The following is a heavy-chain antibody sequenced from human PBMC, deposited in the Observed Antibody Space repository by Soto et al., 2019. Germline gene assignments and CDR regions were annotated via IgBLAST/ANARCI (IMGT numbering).Heavy chain of an antibody. J-gene: IGHJ5*02. D-gene: IGHD3-10*01. CDR3: ARGGGAYGGGVRFDP. Sequence: QVQLQQWGAGLLKPSETLSLTCAVSGGSFSGYYWSWIRQPPGKGLEWIGEINHSGSTNYNPSLKSRVTISVDTSKNQFSLKLSSVTAADTAVYYCARGGGAYGGGVRFDPWGQGTLVTVSS. CDR1: GGSFSGYY. V-gene: IGHV4-34*01. CDR2: INHSGST.